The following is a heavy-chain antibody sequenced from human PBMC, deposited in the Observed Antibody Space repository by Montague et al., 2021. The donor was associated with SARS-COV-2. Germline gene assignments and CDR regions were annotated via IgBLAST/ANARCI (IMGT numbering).Heavy chain of an antibody. CDR2: ISSSSSTI. J-gene: IGHJ6*02. CDR1: ESTFSRYS. Sequence: SLRLSCAASESTFSRYSMNWVRQAPGKGLEWVSYISSSSSTIYYXXSLKGRFTISRDNAKNSLYLQMNSLRDEDTAVYYCARDPAIVATIYGMDVWGQGTTVTVSS. CDR3: ARDPAIVATIYGMDV. D-gene: IGHD5-12*01. V-gene: IGHV3-48*02.